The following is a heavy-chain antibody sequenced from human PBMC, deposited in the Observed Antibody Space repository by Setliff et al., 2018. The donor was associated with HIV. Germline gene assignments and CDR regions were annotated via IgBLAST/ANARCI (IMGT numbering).Heavy chain of an antibody. CDR2: INEDGSQK. J-gene: IGHJ4*02. V-gene: IGHV3-7*01. CDR3: ANTPGYRSK. CDR1: GYSFSTYG. Sequence: GGSLRLSCVASGYSFSTYGMTWVRQAPGRGLEWVANINEDGSQKGYGGSVKGRFTIFKDNARNIVYLEMTSMRDEDTAVYYCANTPGYRSKWGQGTLVTVSS. D-gene: IGHD4-4*01.